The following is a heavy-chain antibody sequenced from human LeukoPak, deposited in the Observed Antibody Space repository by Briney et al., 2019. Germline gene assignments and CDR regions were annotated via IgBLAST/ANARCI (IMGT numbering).Heavy chain of an antibody. CDR1: GYTSTSYG. Sequence: ASVKVFCKASGYTSTSYGISWVRQAPGQGLEWMGWISVYNGNTNYAQKLQGRVTMTTDTSTSTAYMELRSLRSDDTAVYYCARKRVFDAFDIWGQGTMVTVSS. D-gene: IGHD6-6*01. V-gene: IGHV1-18*01. J-gene: IGHJ3*02. CDR2: ISVYNGNT. CDR3: ARKRVFDAFDI.